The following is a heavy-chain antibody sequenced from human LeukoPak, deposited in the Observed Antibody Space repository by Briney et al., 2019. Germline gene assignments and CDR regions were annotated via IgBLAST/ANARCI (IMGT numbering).Heavy chain of an antibody. V-gene: IGHV1-2*02. Sequence: ASVKVSCKASGYTFTGYYMHWVRQAPGQGLEWMGWINPNSGGTNYAQKFQGRVTMTRDTSISTAYMELSRLRSDDTAVYYCARGERTYDILTGSLVDYWGQGTLVTVYS. CDR3: ARGERTYDILTGSLVDY. D-gene: IGHD3-9*01. J-gene: IGHJ4*02. CDR2: INPNSGGT. CDR1: GYTFTGYY.